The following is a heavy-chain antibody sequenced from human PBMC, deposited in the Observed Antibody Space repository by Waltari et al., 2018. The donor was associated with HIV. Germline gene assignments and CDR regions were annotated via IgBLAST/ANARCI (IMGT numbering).Heavy chain of an antibody. D-gene: IGHD5-12*01. CDR3: AKGALMRWLHSPRHWFDP. V-gene: IGHV4-34*02. Sequence: QVHLQQWGPGLVKPSETLSLTCAVYGESFQSYYCSWIRQAPDKGLEWIGKIDHYGATDYNPSLKSRVTISVDTSKNQFSLRLTSVTAADTGTYYCAKGALMRWLHSPRHWFDPWGQGNLVTVSS. CDR2: IDHYGAT. J-gene: IGHJ5*02. CDR1: GESFQSYY.